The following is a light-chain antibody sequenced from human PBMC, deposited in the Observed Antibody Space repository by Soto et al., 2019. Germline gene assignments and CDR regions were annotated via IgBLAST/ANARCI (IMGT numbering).Light chain of an antibody. V-gene: IGLV1-40*01. J-gene: IGLJ1*01. CDR1: SSNIGATYD. CDR3: QSYDSSLSAHYV. Sequence: QSALTQPPSVSGAPGQRVTISRTGSSSNIGATYDVQWYQQLPGTAPKLLIYGNSNRPSGVPDRFSGSKSGTSASPAITGLQADDEADYYCQSYDSSLSAHYVFGTGTKVT. CDR2: GNS.